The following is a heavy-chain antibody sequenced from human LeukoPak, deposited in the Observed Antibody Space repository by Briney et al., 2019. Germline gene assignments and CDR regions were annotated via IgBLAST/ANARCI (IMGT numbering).Heavy chain of an antibody. D-gene: IGHD6-13*01. CDR2: ISAYNGNT. CDR1: GYTFTGYF. Sequence: ASVKVSCKTSGYTFTGYFMHWVRQAPGQGLEWMRWISAYNGNTNYAQKLQGRVTMTTDTSTSTAYMELRSLRSDGTAVYYCAREEGAPIAAANIWGLGTMVTVSS. CDR3: AREEGAPIAAANI. V-gene: IGHV1-18*04. J-gene: IGHJ3*02.